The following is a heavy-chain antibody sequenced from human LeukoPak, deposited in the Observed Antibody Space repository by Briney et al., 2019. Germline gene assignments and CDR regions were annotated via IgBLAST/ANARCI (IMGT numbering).Heavy chain of an antibody. J-gene: IGHJ6*03. CDR1: GYTFTGYY. V-gene: IGHV1-2*02. Sequence: ASVKVSCKASGYTFTGYYIHWVRQAPGRGLEWMGWISPNSGDTNYAQTFQGRVTMTRDTSISTAYMELSSLRSDDTAVYYCAREPADGWPYYYYYMDVWGKGTTVTISS. CDR3: AREPADGWPYYYYYMDV. D-gene: IGHD2-15*01. CDR2: ISPNSGDT.